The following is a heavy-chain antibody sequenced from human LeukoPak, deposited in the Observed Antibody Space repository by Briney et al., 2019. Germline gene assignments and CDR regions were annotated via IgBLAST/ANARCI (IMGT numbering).Heavy chain of an antibody. Sequence: GGSLRLSCAVSGFTFNTYDMNWVRQAPGKGLEWVSSIGSGSSYKYYADSVKGRFTISRDNAKKSLYLQMNSLRAEDTAVYYCARGVPYASWSGPHYSDYWGQGTLVTVSS. CDR2: IGSGSSYK. D-gene: IGHD3-3*01. J-gene: IGHJ4*02. CDR1: GFTFNTYD. V-gene: IGHV3-21*01. CDR3: ARGVPYASWSGPHYSDY.